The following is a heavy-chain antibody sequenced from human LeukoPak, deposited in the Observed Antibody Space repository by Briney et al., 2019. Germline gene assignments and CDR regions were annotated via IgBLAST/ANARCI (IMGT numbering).Heavy chain of an antibody. CDR1: GYTFTSYG. V-gene: IGHV1-18*01. D-gene: IGHD6-13*01. CDR3: ARAMQQLVPGDYYYYYMDV. Sequence: ASVKVSCKASGYTFTSYGISWVRQAPGQGLEWMGWISAYNGNTNYAQKLQGRVTMTTDTSTSTAYMELSRLRSDDTAVYYCARAMQQLVPGDYYYYYMDVWGKGTTVTVSS. CDR2: ISAYNGNT. J-gene: IGHJ6*03.